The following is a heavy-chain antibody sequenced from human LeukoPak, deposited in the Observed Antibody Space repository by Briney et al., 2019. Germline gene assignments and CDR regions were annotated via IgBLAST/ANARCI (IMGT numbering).Heavy chain of an antibody. J-gene: IGHJ4*02. V-gene: IGHV3-74*01. D-gene: IGHD6-13*01. CDR2: INSDGSGR. CDR1: GFTFSNYW. Sequence: GGSLRLSCAASGFTFSNYWMHWVRQAPGKGLVWVSRINSDGSGRNYADSVKGRFTISRDNAKNTLYLQMNSLRAEDTAVYYCASASSHRIAAGGDYWGQGTLVTVSS. CDR3: ASASSHRIAAGGDY.